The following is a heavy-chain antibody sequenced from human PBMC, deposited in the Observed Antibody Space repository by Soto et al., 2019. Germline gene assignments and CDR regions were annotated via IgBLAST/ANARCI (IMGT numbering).Heavy chain of an antibody. CDR2: IRCTGGET. CDR3: AQDRGWGVVSPTHDY. J-gene: IGHJ4*02. CDR1: GFTFRNFV. D-gene: IGHD2-21*01. V-gene: IGHV3-23*01. Sequence: EVQLLESGGGIVQPGGSLRVSCVASGFTFRNFVMSWVRQAPGKGLEWVSAIRCTGGETFYADSVKGRFTISIDISKNTLYLQMNSLRDEDTALYFCAQDRGWGVVSPTHDYWGQGTLVTVSS.